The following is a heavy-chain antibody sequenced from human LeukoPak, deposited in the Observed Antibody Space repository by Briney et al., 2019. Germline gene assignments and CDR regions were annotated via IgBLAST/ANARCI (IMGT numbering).Heavy chain of an antibody. CDR2: IVVGSDNT. J-gene: IGHJ5*02. V-gene: IGHV1-58*01. Sequence: ASVKVSCKASGFTFTSSALLWVRQGRGQRLEWIGWIVVGSDNTNYAQKFKERVTISRDVSTTTVFMELSSLTSDDTAVYFCVADPYYDASGPPRWFDPWGQGTLVTV. CDR1: GFTFTSSA. D-gene: IGHD3-22*01. CDR3: VADPYYDASGPPRWFDP.